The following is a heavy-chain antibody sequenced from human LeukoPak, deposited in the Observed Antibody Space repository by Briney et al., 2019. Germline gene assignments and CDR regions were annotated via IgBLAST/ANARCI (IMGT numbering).Heavy chain of an antibody. CDR2: IHYSGST. J-gene: IGHJ5*02. CDR3: TRGVHPSP. V-gene: IGHV4-59*01. Sequence: PSETLSLTCSVSGGSISGYYWSWIRQPPGKGLEWIGYIHYSGSTNYNTSLKSRVTMSVDTSRNQFSLKLRSVTAADTAVYYCTRGVHPSPWGQGTLVTVSS. CDR1: GGSISGYY.